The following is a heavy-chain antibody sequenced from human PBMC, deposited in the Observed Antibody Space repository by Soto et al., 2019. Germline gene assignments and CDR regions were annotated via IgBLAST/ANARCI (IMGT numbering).Heavy chain of an antibody. Sequence: QVQLQQWGAGLLKPSETLSLTCAVYGGSFSGYYWSWIRQPPGKGLEWIGEINHSGSTNYNPSLKSRVTISVDTSKNQFSLKLSYVTAADTAVYYCARGFYDILTGYYYPNFDYWGQGTLVTVSS. CDR3: ARGFYDILTGYYYPNFDY. J-gene: IGHJ4*02. CDR1: GGSFSGYY. D-gene: IGHD3-9*01. V-gene: IGHV4-34*01. CDR2: INHSGST.